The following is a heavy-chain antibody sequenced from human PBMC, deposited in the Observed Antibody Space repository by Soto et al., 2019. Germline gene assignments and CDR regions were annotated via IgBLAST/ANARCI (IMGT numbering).Heavy chain of an antibody. D-gene: IGHD4-17*01. CDR2: FSSIGST. J-gene: IGHJ6*02. CDR3: ARWVDYGLGYGMDV. Sequence: SETLSLTCAVSGASINLYHWNWIRQPPGRGLEWIVSFSSIGSTNYNPSLESRVTISLDTSKNQFSLKLSSVTAADTAVYYCARWVDYGLGYGMDVWGQGTTVTVSS. V-gene: IGHV4-59*08. CDR1: GASINLYH.